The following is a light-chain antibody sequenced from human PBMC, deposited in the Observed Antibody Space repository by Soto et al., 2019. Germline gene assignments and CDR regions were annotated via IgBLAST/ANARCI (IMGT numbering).Light chain of an antibody. CDR1: QSVGSA. V-gene: IGKV3-15*01. Sequence: EIVMTQSPATLSVSPGERSTLSCRASQSVGSALAWYQQKPGQAPRLLIFGASARATGIPARFSGSGSGTEFTLTITSLQSEDFAAYYCQQYYNWPRTFGQGTKVDIK. CDR2: GAS. CDR3: QQYYNWPRT. J-gene: IGKJ1*01.